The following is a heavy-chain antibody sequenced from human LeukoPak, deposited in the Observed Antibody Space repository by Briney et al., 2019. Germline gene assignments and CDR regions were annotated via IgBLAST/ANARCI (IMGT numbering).Heavy chain of an antibody. CDR3: ARDREYYYDSSGYREIDY. D-gene: IGHD3-22*01. Sequence: GGSLRLSCAASGFTFSEYYMSWIRQAPGKGLEWVSYISSSSSYTNYADSVKGRFTISRDNAKNSLYLQMNSLRAEDTAVYYCARDREYYYDSSGYREIDYWGQGTLVTVSS. CDR2: ISSSSSYT. CDR1: GFTFSEYY. V-gene: IGHV3-11*06. J-gene: IGHJ4*02.